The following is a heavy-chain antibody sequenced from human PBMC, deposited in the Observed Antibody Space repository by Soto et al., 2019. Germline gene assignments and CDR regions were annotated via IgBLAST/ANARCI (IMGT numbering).Heavy chain of an antibody. CDR3: AKDMAHSGYDCGAYCGGDCCPDAFDI. J-gene: IGHJ3*02. D-gene: IGHD2-21*01. Sequence: GGSLRLSCAASGFTFSSYAMSWVRQAPGKGLEWVSAISGSGGSTYYADSVKGRFTISRDNSKNTLYLQMNSLRAEDTAVDYCAKDMAHSGYDCGAYCGGDCCPDAFDIWGQGTMVTVSS. CDR2: ISGSGGST. V-gene: IGHV3-23*01. CDR1: GFTFSSYA.